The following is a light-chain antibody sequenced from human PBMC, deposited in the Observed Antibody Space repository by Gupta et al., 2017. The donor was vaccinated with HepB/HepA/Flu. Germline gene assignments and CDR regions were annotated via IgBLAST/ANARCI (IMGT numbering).Light chain of an antibody. Sequence: QSALTQPASVSGSPGQSITISCTGTSSDVGGYNYVSWYQQHPGKVPKLMIYDVSNRPSGVSNRFSGSKSGNTASLTISGLQAEDEADYYCSSYTRSITLVFGGGTKVTVL. J-gene: IGLJ2*01. V-gene: IGLV2-14*03. CDR3: SSYTRSITLV. CDR1: SSDVGGYNY. CDR2: DVS.